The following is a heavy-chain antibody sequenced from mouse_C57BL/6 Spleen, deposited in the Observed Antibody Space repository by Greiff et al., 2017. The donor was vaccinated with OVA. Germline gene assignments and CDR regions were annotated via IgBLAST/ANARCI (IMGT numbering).Heavy chain of an antibody. CDR3: ASGDGNYGSWFAY. J-gene: IGHJ3*01. CDR2: IFPGSGST. V-gene: IGHV1-75*01. D-gene: IGHD2-1*01. Sequence: QVQLKESGPELVKPGASVKISCKASGYTFTDYYINWVKQRPGQGLEWIGWIFPGSGSTYYNEKFKGKATLTVDKSSSTAYMLLSSLTSEDSAVYFCASGDGNYGSWFAYWGQGTLVTVSA. CDR1: GYTFTDYY.